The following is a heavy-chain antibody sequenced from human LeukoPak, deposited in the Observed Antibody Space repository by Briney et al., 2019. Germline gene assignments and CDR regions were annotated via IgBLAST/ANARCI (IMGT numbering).Heavy chain of an antibody. CDR1: GFTFRSYS. J-gene: IGHJ4*02. Sequence: GGSLRLSCAASGFTFRSYSMNWVRQAPGKGLEWVSYISSSSSTIYYADSVKGRFTISRDNAKNSLYLEMNSLRAEDTALYYCAATYSGNWEFDYWGQGTLVTVSS. CDR3: AATYSGNWEFDY. D-gene: IGHD1-26*01. CDR2: ISSSSSTI. V-gene: IGHV3-48*04.